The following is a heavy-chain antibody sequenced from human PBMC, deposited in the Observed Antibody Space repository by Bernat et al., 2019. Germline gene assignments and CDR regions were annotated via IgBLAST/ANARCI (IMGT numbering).Heavy chain of an antibody. D-gene: IGHD1-20*01. CDR2: INPNSGST. CDR1: AYTFTGYY. Sequence: QVQLVQSGAEVKKPGASVKVSCKAYAYTFTGYYLHWVRQAPGQGLEWMGWINPNSGSTDYARKFQGWVTMTRDTSISTAYMELSRVKSHDTAVYYCARALPVKVLDVWGKGTTVIVSS. J-gene: IGHJ6*04. CDR3: ARALPVKVLDV. V-gene: IGHV1-2*04.